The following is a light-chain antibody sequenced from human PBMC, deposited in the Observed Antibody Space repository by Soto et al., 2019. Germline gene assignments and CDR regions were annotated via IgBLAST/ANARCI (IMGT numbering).Light chain of an antibody. CDR3: HRYSNCQYT. CDR1: QGIGST. V-gene: IGKV3-15*01. Sequence: EIVMTQSPATLSVSPGEGATLSCRASQGIGSTLAWYQQKPGQTPRLLIYGASTRATGVPARFSGSASGTEFTLTITSLQSEDFAVYYCHRYSNCQYTFGQGTKLEIK. J-gene: IGKJ2*01. CDR2: GAS.